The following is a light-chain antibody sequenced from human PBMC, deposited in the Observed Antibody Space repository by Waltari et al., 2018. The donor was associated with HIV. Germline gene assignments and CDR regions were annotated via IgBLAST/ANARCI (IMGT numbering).Light chain of an antibody. J-gene: IGLJ1*01. CDR3: SSYTSTSTVYV. CDR1: SSDAGGYNS. CDR2: AVS. V-gene: IGLV2-14*03. Sequence: QSALTQPASVSGSPGQSITISCPGTSSDAGGYNSVSRYQLHPGKAPKLMIYAVSNRPSGVSNRFSGSKSDYTASLTISGLQAEDEADYYCSSYTSTSTVYVFGTGTEVTVL.